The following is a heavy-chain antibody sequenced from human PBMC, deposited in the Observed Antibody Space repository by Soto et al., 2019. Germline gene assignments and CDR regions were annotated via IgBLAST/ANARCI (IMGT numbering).Heavy chain of an antibody. V-gene: IGHV1-69*13. CDR2: IIPIFGTA. D-gene: IGHD6-19*01. J-gene: IGHJ5*02. Sequence: SVKVSCKASGGTFSSYAISWVRQAPGQGLEWMGGIIPIFGTANYAQKFQGRVTITADESTSTAYMELSSLRSEDTAVYYCARMSRVGIAVADNLAPGWLDPWGKETLVTXPS. CDR3: ARMSRVGIAVADNLAPGWLDP. CDR1: GGTFSSYA.